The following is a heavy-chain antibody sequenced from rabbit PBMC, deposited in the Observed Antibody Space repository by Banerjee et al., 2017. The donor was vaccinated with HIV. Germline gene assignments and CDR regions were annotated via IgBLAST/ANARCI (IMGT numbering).Heavy chain of an antibody. V-gene: IGHV1S40*01. D-gene: IGHD3-3*01. J-gene: IGHJ4*01. Sequence: QSLEESGGDLVKPGASLTLTCTASGFSFSSSYWICWVRQAPGKGLEWSACIDAGSSGRTYYASWAEGRFTISKTSSTTVTLQMTSLTAADTATYFCARGLVAGVLDLWGQGTLVT. CDR1: GFSFSSSYW. CDR2: IDAGSSGRT. CDR3: ARGLVAGVLDL.